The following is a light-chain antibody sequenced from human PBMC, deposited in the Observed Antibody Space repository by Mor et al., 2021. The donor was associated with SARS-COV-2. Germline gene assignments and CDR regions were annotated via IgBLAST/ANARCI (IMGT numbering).Light chain of an antibody. V-gene: IGLV2-14*03. J-gene: IGLJ2*01. Sequence: SSDVGGYNYVSWYQQHPGKAPKVMIYDVSNRPSGVSDRFSGSKSGNTASLTISGLQTDDEADYYCSSYTSNNNIVLFGGGTKL. CDR2: DVS. CDR1: SSDVGGYNY. CDR3: SSYTSNNNIVL.